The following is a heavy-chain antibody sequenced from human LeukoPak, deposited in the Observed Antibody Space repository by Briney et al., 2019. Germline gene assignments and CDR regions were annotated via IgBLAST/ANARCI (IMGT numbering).Heavy chain of an antibody. CDR2: ISTGSDYI. V-gene: IGHV3-21*01. D-gene: IGHD3-22*01. Sequence: PGGSLRLSCAASGFTVSSNYMSWVRQGPGKGPEWVSSISTGSDYIHYADSVKGRFTISRDNAKNSLYLQMNSLRAEDTAVYYCARDYYDSSGYYYGYWGQGTLVTVSS. J-gene: IGHJ4*02. CDR1: GFTVSSNY. CDR3: ARDYYDSSGYYYGY.